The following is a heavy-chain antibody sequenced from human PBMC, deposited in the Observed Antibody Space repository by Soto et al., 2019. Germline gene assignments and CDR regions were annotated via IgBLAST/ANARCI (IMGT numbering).Heavy chain of an antibody. CDR2: IDWDDDK. CDR3: ARSPGGFTVANYFFDY. D-gene: IGHD3-16*01. CDR1: GFSLSSKGMR. Sequence: GPTLVNPTQTLTLTCTFSGFSLSSKGMRVSWIRQPPGKALEWLARIDWDDDKFYSPSLRTRLAISKGTSKNQVVLTMTNVDPMDTATYYCARSPGGFTVANYFFDYWGQGTLVTVSS. J-gene: IGHJ4*02. V-gene: IGHV2-70*04.